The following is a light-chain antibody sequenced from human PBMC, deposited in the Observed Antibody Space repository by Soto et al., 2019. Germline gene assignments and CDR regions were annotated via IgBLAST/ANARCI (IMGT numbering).Light chain of an antibody. J-gene: IGKJ1*01. CDR2: GVS. CDR3: QQYGSSPWT. Sequence: EVVLTQSPGTLSLSPGERVTLSFRASQSVSSTYLAWYQQKPGQAPRLVIYGVSSRATGIPDRFSGSGSGTDFTLTISRLEPEDFAVYYCQQYGSSPWTFGQGTKVDIK. V-gene: IGKV3-20*01. CDR1: QSVSSTY.